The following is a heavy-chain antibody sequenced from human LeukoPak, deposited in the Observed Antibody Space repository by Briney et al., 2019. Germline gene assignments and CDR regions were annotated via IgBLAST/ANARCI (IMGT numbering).Heavy chain of an antibody. CDR2: IIPIFGTA. V-gene: IGHV1-69*13. CDR3: ATEAWLGRYYFDY. CDR1: GGTFSSYA. D-gene: IGHD6-19*01. J-gene: IGHJ4*02. Sequence: ASVKVSCKASGGTFSSYAISWVRQAPGQGLEWMGGIIPIFGTANYAQKFQGRVTITADESTSTAYMELSSLRSEDTAVYYCATEAWLGRYYFDYWGQGTLVTVSS.